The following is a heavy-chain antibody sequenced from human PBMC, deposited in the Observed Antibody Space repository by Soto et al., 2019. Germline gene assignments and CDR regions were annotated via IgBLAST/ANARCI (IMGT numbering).Heavy chain of an antibody. CDR1: GYTFTSYG. Sequence: QVQLVQSGAEVKKPGASVTVSCKTSGYTFTSYGISWVRQAPGQGLEWMGWISAPNGNTIYAQKIRGRVSMNTDTSRSTAYLELRSLSSDDMEVYYGARALTPTDYWGQGTLVSVSS. CDR2: ISAPNGNT. J-gene: IGHJ4*02. V-gene: IGHV1-18*03. D-gene: IGHD3-9*01. CDR3: ARALTPTDY.